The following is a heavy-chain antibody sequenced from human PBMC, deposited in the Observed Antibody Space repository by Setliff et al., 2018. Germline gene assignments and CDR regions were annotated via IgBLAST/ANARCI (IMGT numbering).Heavy chain of an antibody. CDR1: GDSISGDY. CDR2: IFYSGST. Sequence: PSETLSLTCTVSGDSISGDYWMWIRQPPGKGLEWIGYIFYSGSTNYNPALKSRVTISKDTSKNQFSLRLNSVTAADTAVYYCAREGFYCTNGVCYRPFDYWGQGTLVTVSS. J-gene: IGHJ4*02. D-gene: IGHD2-8*01. V-gene: IGHV4-59*12. CDR3: AREGFYCTNGVCYRPFDY.